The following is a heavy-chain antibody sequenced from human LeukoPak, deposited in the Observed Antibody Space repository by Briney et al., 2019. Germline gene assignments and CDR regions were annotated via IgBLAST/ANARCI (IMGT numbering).Heavy chain of an antibody. CDR1: GYSFTSYW. CDR3: ARHPISSSWHPDYYYGMDV. CDR2: IYPGDSDT. D-gene: IGHD6-13*01. J-gene: IGHJ6*02. V-gene: IGHV5-51*01. Sequence: GESLKISCTGSGYSFTSYWIGWVRQMPGKGLEWMGIIYPGDSDTRYSPSFQGQVTISADKSISTAYLQWSSLKASDTAMYYCARHPISSSWHPDYYYGMDVWGQGTTVTVSS.